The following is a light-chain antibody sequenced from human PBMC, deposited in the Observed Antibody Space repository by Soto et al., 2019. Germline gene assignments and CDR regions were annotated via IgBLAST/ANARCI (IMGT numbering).Light chain of an antibody. Sequence: QSALTQPPSASGSPGQSVTISCTGTKSDIGVYDFVSWYQHHPGKAPRLIIYEVVQRPSGVPDRFSGSKSGTSASLAISGLQSEDEADYYCAAWGDNLNGWVFGGGTKVTVL. CDR2: EVV. CDR1: KSDIGVYDF. V-gene: IGLV2-8*01. J-gene: IGLJ3*02. CDR3: AAWGDNLNGWV.